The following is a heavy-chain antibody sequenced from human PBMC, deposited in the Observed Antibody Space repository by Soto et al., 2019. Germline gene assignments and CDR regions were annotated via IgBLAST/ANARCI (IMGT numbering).Heavy chain of an antibody. Sequence: QVQLVQSGAEVTKPGSSVKVSCKASGGTFSSYAISWVRQAPGQGLAWMGGIIPIFGTANYAEKFQGRVTITEDESTSTAYMALSSVRSEDTAVYYRARSVYYYDSSGYYGWFDPWGQGTLVTVSS. J-gene: IGHJ5*02. CDR3: ARSVYYYDSSGYYGWFDP. CDR1: GGTFSSYA. D-gene: IGHD3-22*01. CDR2: IIPIFGTA. V-gene: IGHV1-69*01.